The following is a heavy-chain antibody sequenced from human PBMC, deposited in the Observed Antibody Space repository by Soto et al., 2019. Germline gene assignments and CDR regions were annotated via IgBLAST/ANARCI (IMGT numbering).Heavy chain of an antibody. CDR2: INPNSGGR. Sequence: ASVKVSCKASGYTFTGYYMHGVRQAPGPGREWMGWINPNSGGRNYAQKFQGWVTMTRDTSISTVYMELSRLRADDTAVYYCARSVWQSSSSEGGYGMDVWGQGTTVTVSS. J-gene: IGHJ6*02. CDR3: ARSVWQSSSSEGGYGMDV. D-gene: IGHD6-6*01. CDR1: GYTFTGYY. V-gene: IGHV1-2*04.